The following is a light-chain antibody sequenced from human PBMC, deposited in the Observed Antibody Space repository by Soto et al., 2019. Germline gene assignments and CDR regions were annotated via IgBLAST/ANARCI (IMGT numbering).Light chain of an antibody. V-gene: IGLV1-44*01. CDR3: AAWNDSLHGVV. CDR1: RSIIGSKT. Sequence: QSVLTQPPSASGTPGQSVTISCSGSRSIIGSKTLNWYQLVPGSAPKLLIYTTNQRPSGVPDRFSASKSGTSASLAISGLQSEDEADYYCAAWNDSLHGVVFGGGTKLTVL. J-gene: IGLJ2*01. CDR2: TTN.